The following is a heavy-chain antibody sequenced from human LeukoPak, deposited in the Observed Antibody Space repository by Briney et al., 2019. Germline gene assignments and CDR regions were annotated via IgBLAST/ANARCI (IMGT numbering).Heavy chain of an antibody. J-gene: IGHJ1*01. D-gene: IGHD5-12*01. CDR1: GYRFTSYW. CDR2: IYPGDSDT. Sequence: GESLKISFKGSGYRFTSYWIGWVRQMPGKGLGWMGIIYPGDSDTRYSPSFQGQVTISADKSISTAYLQWSSLKASDTAMYYCASSGSTYDFQHWGQGTLVTVSS. V-gene: IGHV5-51*01. CDR3: ASSGSTYDFQH.